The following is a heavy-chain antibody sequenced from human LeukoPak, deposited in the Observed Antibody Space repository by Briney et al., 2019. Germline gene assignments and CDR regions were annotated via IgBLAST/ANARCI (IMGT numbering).Heavy chain of an antibody. D-gene: IGHD5-18*01. Sequence: GGSLRLSCAASGFTLSSNYMSWVRQAPGKGLEWVSVIYSGGSTYYADSVKGRFTISRDNSKNTLYLQMNSLRAEDTAVYYCARGRVYSYGPFDYWGQGTLVTVSS. CDR2: IYSGGST. CDR3: ARGRVYSYGPFDY. CDR1: GFTLSSNY. J-gene: IGHJ4*02. V-gene: IGHV3-53*01.